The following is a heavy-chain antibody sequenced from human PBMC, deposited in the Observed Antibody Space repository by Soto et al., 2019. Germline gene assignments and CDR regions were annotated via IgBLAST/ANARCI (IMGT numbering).Heavy chain of an antibody. J-gene: IGHJ4*02. CDR1: GFIFSSYT. V-gene: IGHV3-21*01. D-gene: IGHD5-12*01. CDR3: ARGWLRDPWMY. CDR2: ISASSTYI. Sequence: EVQLVESGGCLVKPGGSLRLSCAASGFIFSSYTMNWVRQAPGKGLEWVSSISASSTYIYYADSLKGRFTISRDNAYNSLYLQMNSLRAEDTAVYYCARGWLRDPWMYWGQGTLVNVSS.